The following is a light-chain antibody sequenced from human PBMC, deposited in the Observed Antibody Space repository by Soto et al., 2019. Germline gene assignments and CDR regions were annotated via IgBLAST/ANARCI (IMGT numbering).Light chain of an antibody. CDR2: AAS. Sequence: DIQMTQSPSSLSASVGXRXTXTCRASQSISSYLNWYQQKPGKAPKLLIYAASSLESGVPSRFSGSGSGTEFTLTISSLQPDDFATYYCQQYNSYWTFGQGTKVDIK. CDR3: QQYNSYWT. CDR1: QSISSY. V-gene: IGKV1-5*01. J-gene: IGKJ1*01.